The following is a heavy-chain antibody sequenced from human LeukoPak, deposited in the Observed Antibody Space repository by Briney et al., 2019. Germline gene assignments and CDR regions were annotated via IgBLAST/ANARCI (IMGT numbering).Heavy chain of an antibody. CDR1: GGSISSYY. CDR2: IYYSGST. Sequence: SETLSLTCTVSGGSISSYYWSWIRQPPGKGLEWIGYIYYSGSTNYNPFLKSRVTISVDTSKNQFSLKLSSVTAADTAVYYCARRGGSEYKYYFDYWGQGTLVTVSS. J-gene: IGHJ4*02. D-gene: IGHD3-16*01. CDR3: ARRGGSEYKYYFDY. V-gene: IGHV4-59*08.